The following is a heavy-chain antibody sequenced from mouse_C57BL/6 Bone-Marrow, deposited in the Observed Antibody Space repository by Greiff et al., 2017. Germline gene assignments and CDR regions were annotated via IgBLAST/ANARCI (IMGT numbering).Heavy chain of an antibody. D-gene: IGHD1-1*01. Sequence: QVQLQQSGAELARPGASVKLSCKASGYTFTSYGISWVKQRTGQGLEWIGEIYPRCGHTYYNEKFKGKATLTADTSSSTAYMELRSLTSEDSAVYFCASAMYYYGSNPYAIDNWGQGTSVTVSS. J-gene: IGHJ4*01. CDR1: GYTFTSYG. CDR2: IYPRCGHT. CDR3: ASAMYYYGSNPYAIDN. V-gene: IGHV1-81*01.